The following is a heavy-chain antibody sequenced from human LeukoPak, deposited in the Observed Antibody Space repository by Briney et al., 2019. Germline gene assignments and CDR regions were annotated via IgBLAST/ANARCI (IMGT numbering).Heavy chain of an antibody. J-gene: IGHJ3*02. V-gene: IGHV3-23*01. Sequence: GGSLRLSCAASGFTFSSYGMSWVRQAPGKGLEWVSAISGSGGSTYYADSVKGRFTISRDNSKNTLYLQMNSLRAEDTAVYYCAREFRYYYGSGSPTVDAFDIWGQGTMLTVSS. CDR1: GFTFSSYG. CDR2: ISGSGGST. D-gene: IGHD3-10*01. CDR3: AREFRYYYGSGSPTVDAFDI.